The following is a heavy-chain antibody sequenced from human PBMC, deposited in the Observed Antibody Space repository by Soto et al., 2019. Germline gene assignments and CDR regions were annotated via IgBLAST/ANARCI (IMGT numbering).Heavy chain of an antibody. D-gene: IGHD3-22*01. CDR2: INPNRGDT. J-gene: IGHJ4*02. CDR1: GYTFTGYF. Sequence: ASVKVSCKASGYTFTGYFLHWVRQAPGQGLDWMGWINPNRGDTNYAQKFQGRVTMTRGTSISTAYMELSRLSSDDTAVFYCARVKNYYESRGPFDYWGQGTMVTVSS. CDR3: ARVKNYYESRGPFDY. V-gene: IGHV1-2*02.